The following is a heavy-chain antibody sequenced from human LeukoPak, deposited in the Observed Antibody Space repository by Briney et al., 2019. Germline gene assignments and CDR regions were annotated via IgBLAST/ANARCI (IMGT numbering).Heavy chain of an antibody. V-gene: IGHV5-51*01. CDR1: EYDFANYW. D-gene: IGHD2/OR15-2a*01. Sequence: GESLKISCKGREYDFANYWIGWVRQMPGRGLEWMGIVYPAGSIIHYSPSFQGQVTISVDRPVSTAYLQWTSLKASDSAMYFCARRRYFDTYLDPWGQGTLVTVSS. CDR2: VYPAGSII. CDR3: ARRRYFDTYLDP. J-gene: IGHJ5*02.